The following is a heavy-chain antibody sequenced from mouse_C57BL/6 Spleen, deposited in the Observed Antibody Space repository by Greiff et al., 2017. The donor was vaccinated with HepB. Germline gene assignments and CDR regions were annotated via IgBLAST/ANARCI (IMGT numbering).Heavy chain of an antibody. CDR1: GFSLTSYG. CDR2: IWRGGST. V-gene: IGHV2-5*01. D-gene: IGHD1-1*01. J-gene: IGHJ3*01. Sequence: VQLQESGPGLVQPSQSLSITCTVSGFSLTSYGVHWVRQSPGKGLEWLGVIWRGGSTDYNAAFMSRLSITKDNSKGQVFFKMNSMQADDTAIYYCAKGAVVGRGWFAYWGQGTLVTVSA. CDR3: AKGAVVGRGWFAY.